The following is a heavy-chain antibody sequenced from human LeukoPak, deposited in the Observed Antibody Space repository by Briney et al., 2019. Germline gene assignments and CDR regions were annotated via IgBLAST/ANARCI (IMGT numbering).Heavy chain of an antibody. CDR2: IIPSDGFT. V-gene: IGHV1-46*01. Sequence: ASVKVSCKASGYTFSSYYVHWVRQAPGQGLEWMGMIIPSDGFTSYAQKFQGRVTMTRDMSTSTVYMELSSLRSDDTAVYYCARVSYYYDSSGYYLNWFDPWGQGTLVTVSS. CDR3: ARVSYYYDSSGYYLNWFDP. J-gene: IGHJ5*02. D-gene: IGHD3-22*01. CDR1: GYTFSSYY.